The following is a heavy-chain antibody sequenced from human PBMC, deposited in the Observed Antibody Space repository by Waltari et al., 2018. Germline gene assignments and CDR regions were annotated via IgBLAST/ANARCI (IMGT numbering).Heavy chain of an antibody. Sequence: QLQLQESGPGLVKPSETLSLTCTVSGGSISSSSYSWGWIRQPPGKGLEWIGSIYYSGSTYYNPSLKSRVTISVDTSKNQFSLKLSSVTAADTAVYYCARQVRAYNWFDPWGQGTLVTVSS. J-gene: IGHJ5*02. CDR2: IYYSGST. V-gene: IGHV4-39*01. CDR3: ARQVRAYNWFDP. CDR1: GGSISSSSYS.